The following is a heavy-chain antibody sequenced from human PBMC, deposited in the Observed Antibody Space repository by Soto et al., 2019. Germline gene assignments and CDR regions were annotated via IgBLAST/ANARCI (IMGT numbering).Heavy chain of an antibody. V-gene: IGHV3-23*01. CDR3: AKDPTGAGWYFDL. CDR1: GFTFSKYD. D-gene: IGHD3-10*01. CDR2: INDSGGNT. J-gene: IGHJ2*01. Sequence: EVQLLESGGGLVQPGGSLRLSCEASGFTFSKYDMNWVRQAPGKGLEWVSSINDSGGNTYYADSVKGRFTISRDNSKNTLYLQMNSLRAEDTARYYCAKDPTGAGWYFDLWGRGTLVTVSS.